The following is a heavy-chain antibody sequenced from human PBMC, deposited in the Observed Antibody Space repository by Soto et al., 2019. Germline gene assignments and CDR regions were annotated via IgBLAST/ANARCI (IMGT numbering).Heavy chain of an antibody. CDR1: GGTLSNYA. Sequence: SVKVSCKASGGTLSNYALSWVRQAPGQGLEWVGGIIPIFGTSNYAQNFQGRVTITADESTSTAYMELSSLRSEDTAVYYCARGVRTGFYGMDVWGQGTTVTVSS. CDR3: ARGVRTGFYGMDV. V-gene: IGHV1-69*13. D-gene: IGHD3-10*01. CDR2: IIPIFGTS. J-gene: IGHJ6*02.